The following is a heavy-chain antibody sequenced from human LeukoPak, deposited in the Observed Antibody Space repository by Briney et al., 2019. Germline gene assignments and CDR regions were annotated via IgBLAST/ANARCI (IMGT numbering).Heavy chain of an antibody. CDR3: ASDTYYYDSSGYYRDAFDV. Sequence: GGSLRLSCAASGFTFSSYWMHWVRQAPGKGLVWVSRINSDGSSTSYADSVKGRFTISRDNAKNTLYLQMNSLRAEDTAVHYCASDTYYYDSSGYYRDAFDVWGQGTMVTVSS. CDR1: GFTFSSYW. D-gene: IGHD3-22*01. CDR2: INSDGSST. J-gene: IGHJ3*01. V-gene: IGHV3-74*01.